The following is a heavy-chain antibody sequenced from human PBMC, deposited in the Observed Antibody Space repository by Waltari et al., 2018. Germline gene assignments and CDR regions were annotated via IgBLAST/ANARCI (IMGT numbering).Heavy chain of an antibody. V-gene: IGHV4-59*01. J-gene: IGHJ5*02. CDR2: IYYTVRT. Sequence: QVQLQESGPSLLKPSETLSLICTVSGGSISGFYWSLVRQPPGKGLDWIGYIYYTVRTNFNPSLKRRVTMSVDTSKNQFSLKLSSVTAADTAFYYCARGGGGDWEWFDPWGQGTLVTVSS. CDR1: GGSISGFY. D-gene: IGHD2-21*02. CDR3: ARGGGGDWEWFDP.